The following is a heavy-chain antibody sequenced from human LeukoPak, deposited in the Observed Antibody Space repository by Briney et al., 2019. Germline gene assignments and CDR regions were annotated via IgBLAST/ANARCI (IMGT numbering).Heavy chain of an antibody. CDR1: GFTFSSYE. J-gene: IGHJ4*02. V-gene: IGHV3-48*03. Sequence: GGSLRLSCAASGFTFSSYEMNWARQAPGKGLEWVSYISSSGSTIYYADSVKGRFTISRDNAKNSLYLQMNSLRAEDTAVYYCAKGGYCSGGSCYAVGPTDLYFDYWGQGTLVTVSS. CDR3: AKGGYCSGGSCYAVGPTDLYFDY. CDR2: ISSSGSTI. D-gene: IGHD2-15*01.